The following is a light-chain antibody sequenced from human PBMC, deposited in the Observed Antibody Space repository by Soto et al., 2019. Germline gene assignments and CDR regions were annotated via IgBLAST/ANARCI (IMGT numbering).Light chain of an antibody. CDR1: QDITTS. V-gene: IGKV1-33*01. Sequence: DIQMTQSPSFLSASVGDRGTITCQARQDITTSLNWYQQKPGKAPKLLMYDASNLETGVPSRYSGSGSGTDFTFTIRSLQAEDIATNFCQQYDNIPLSFGGGTKVEIK. CDR2: DAS. CDR3: QQYDNIPLS. J-gene: IGKJ4*01.